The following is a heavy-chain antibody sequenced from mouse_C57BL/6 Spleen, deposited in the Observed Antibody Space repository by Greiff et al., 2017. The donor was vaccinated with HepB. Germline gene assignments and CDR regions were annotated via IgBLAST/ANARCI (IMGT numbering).Heavy chain of an antibody. CDR2: INPSTGGT. V-gene: IGHV1-42*01. CDR3: AREYGNRCWFAY. D-gene: IGHD1-1*01. Sequence: VQLQQSGPELVKPGASVKISCKASGYSFTGYYMNWVKQSPEKSLEWIGEINPSTGGTTYNQKFKAKATLTVDKSSSTAYMQLKSLTSEDSAVYYCAREYGNRCWFAYWGQGTLVTVSA. J-gene: IGHJ3*01. CDR1: GYSFTGYY.